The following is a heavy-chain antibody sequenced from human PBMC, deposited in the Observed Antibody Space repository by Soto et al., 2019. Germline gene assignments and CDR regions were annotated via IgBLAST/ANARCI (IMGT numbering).Heavy chain of an antibody. V-gene: IGHV1-69*12. Sequence: QVQLVQSGAEVKKPGSSVKVSCKASGGTFSRFAISWVRQAPGQGLEWMGGIMPIFGTTNYAPKFQGRVTITADESTSTLYMELSSLGSEDSAVYYCAIAYCFSSACPFDYWGQGTLVTVSS. CDR2: IMPIFGTT. J-gene: IGHJ4*02. CDR3: AIAYCFSSACPFDY. D-gene: IGHD3-22*01. CDR1: GGTFSRFA.